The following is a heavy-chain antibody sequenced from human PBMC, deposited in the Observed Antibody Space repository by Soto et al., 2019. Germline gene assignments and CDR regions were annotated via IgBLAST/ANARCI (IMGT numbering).Heavy chain of an antibody. V-gene: IGHV4-34*09. J-gene: IGHJ6*02. CDR2: IYHSGST. D-gene: IGHD2-2*01. CDR1: GGSFSGYY. Sequence: SETLSLTCAVYGGSFSGYYWSWIRQPPGKGLEWIGYIYHSGSTYYNPSLKSRVTISVDTSKNQFSLKLSSVTAADTAVYYCARDGGYCSSTRCYYYYGMDVWGQGTTVTVSS. CDR3: ARDGGYCSSTRCYYYYGMDV.